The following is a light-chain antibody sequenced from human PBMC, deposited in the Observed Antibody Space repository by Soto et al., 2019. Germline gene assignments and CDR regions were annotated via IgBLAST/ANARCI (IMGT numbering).Light chain of an antibody. CDR2: EVS. CDR3: QQYNYWPLT. Sequence: DIVMNQSPLSLSVAPGQPASISCRSSRSLVHSNGKTYLSWYVQKSGQPPQRLIHEVSIRFSGVPIRFSGSGSGTDFTLDISRVETGDVGVYYCQQYNYWPLTFGGGTKVDIK. CDR1: RSLVHSNGKTY. V-gene: IGKV2D-29*01. J-gene: IGKJ4*01.